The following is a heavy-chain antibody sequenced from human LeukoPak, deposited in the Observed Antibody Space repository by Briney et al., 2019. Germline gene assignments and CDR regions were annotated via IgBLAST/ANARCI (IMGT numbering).Heavy chain of an antibody. Sequence: PSQTLSLTCTVSGGSISSGGYYWSWIRQPPGKGLEWIGCIYHSGSTYYNPSLKSRVTISVDRSKNQFSLKLSSVTAADTAVYYCARAGGYSSSWYLMYFGYWGQGTLVTVSS. CDR2: IYHSGST. CDR1: GGSISSGGYY. J-gene: IGHJ4*02. CDR3: ARAGGYSSSWYLMYFGY. V-gene: IGHV4-30-2*01. D-gene: IGHD6-13*01.